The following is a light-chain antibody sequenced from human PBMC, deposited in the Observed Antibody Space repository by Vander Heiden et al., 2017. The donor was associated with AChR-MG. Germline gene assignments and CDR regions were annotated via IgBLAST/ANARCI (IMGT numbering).Light chain of an antibody. CDR2: GAS. Sequence: ELVMTQSPATLSVSPGERATLSCRASQRISSNLAWYQQKPGQAPRLLIYGASTRATGIPARFTGSGSGTEFTLTISSLQSEDFAVYYCQQYHDWPLTFGGGTDVEIK. V-gene: IGKV3-15*01. J-gene: IGKJ4*01. CDR3: QQYHDWPLT. CDR1: QRISSN.